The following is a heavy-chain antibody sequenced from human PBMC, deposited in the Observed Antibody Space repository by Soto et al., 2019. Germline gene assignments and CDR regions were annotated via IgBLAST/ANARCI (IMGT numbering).Heavy chain of an antibody. D-gene: IGHD3-10*01. J-gene: IGHJ5*02. V-gene: IGHV4-30-4*01. Sequence: SETLSLTCTVSGGSISSGDYYWSWIRQPPGKGLEWIGYIYYSGSTYYNPSLKSRVTISVDTSKNQFSLKLSPVTAADTAVYYCARDTYYYGSGSHPWGQGTLVTVS. CDR1: GGSISSGDYY. CDR2: IYYSGST. CDR3: ARDTYYYGSGSHP.